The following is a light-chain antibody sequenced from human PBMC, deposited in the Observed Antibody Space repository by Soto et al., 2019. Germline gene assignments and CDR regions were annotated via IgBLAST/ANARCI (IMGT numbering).Light chain of an antibody. CDR2: EVS. Sequence: QSALTQPASVSGSPGQSITISCTGTSSDVGGYNHVSWYQQHPGKAPQLMIYEVSNRPSGVSSRFSGSKSGNTASLTISGRQAEDEADYYCSSQTSSSTLVFGGGTKLTVL. V-gene: IGLV2-14*01. J-gene: IGLJ2*01. CDR3: SSQTSSSTLV. CDR1: SSDVGGYNH.